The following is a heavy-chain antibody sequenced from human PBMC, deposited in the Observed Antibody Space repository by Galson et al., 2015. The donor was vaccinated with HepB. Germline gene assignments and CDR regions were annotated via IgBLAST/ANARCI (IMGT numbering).Heavy chain of an antibody. Sequence: SLRLSCAASGFTFSSYTMSWVRQAPGEGLEWVSAISGSGGSTYYADSVKGRFTISRDNSKNTLYLQMNSLRAEDTAVYYCAKRGPYSSSWVTYAFDIWGQGTMVTVSS. V-gene: IGHV3-23*01. CDR1: GFTFSSYT. CDR2: ISGSGGST. CDR3: AKRGPYSSSWVTYAFDI. J-gene: IGHJ3*02. D-gene: IGHD6-13*01.